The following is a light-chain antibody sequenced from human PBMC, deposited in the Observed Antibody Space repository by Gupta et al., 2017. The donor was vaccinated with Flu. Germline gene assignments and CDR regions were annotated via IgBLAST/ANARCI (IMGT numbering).Light chain of an antibody. CDR2: EDS. Sequence: SYDLTQPPSVSVPPGQTASITCSGERLGRQNAYWYQLRPGQSPVVIIFEDSERPSGIPERFSGSKSGNTATLTISGAQTMDEAAYYCQAWDHNTVIFGGGTKLTVL. CDR3: QAWDHNTVI. J-gene: IGLJ2*01. V-gene: IGLV3-1*01. CDR1: RLGRQN.